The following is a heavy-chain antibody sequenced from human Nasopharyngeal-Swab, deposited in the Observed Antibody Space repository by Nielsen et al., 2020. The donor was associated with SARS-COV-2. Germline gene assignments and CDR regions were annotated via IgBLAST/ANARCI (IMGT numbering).Heavy chain of an antibody. CDR2: ISSTGDYI. CDR1: GFSFNMYT. Sequence: GESLKISCAASGFSFNMYTLNWVRQAPGKGLEWVSGISSTGDYIYYAASVKGRFTISRDNAKNSLYLQMNSLRAEDAAVYYCASDSPAMFAYWGQGTLVTISS. V-gene: IGHV3-21*01. J-gene: IGHJ4*02. D-gene: IGHD3-10*02. CDR3: ASDSPAMFAY.